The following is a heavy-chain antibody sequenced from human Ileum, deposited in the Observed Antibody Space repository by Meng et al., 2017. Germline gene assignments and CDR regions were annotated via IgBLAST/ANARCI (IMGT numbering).Heavy chain of an antibody. CDR2: IYYSGST. CDR1: GGSISSGGYY. J-gene: IGHJ2*01. D-gene: IGHD3-3*01. V-gene: IGHV4-31*01. CDR3: ARNDLAFWYFDL. Sequence: QVQRQESGPGLVKPSQTLSLTCTVSGGSISSGGYYWSWIRQHPGKGLEWIGYIYYSGSTYYNPSLKSLVTISVDTSKNQFSLRLDSVTTADTAVYFCARNDLAFWYFDLWGRGTLVTVSS.